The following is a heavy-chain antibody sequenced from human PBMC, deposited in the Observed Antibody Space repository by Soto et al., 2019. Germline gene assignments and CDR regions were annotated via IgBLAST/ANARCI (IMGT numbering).Heavy chain of an antibody. CDR2: IYYSGRT. D-gene: IGHD3-22*01. Sequence: QVQLQESGPGLVKPSQTLSLTCTVSGGSISSGGYYWSWIRQHPGKGLEWIGYIYYSGRTYYNPSHNSRVTISVDTSKNQFALKLGSVTAADTAVYYCAIYDSSGSRGFQHWGQGTLFTVSS. CDR1: GGSISSGGYY. CDR3: AIYDSSGSRGFQH. V-gene: IGHV4-31*03. J-gene: IGHJ1*01.